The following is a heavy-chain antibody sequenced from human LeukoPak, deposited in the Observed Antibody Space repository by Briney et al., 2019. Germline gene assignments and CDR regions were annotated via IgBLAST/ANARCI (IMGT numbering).Heavy chain of an antibody. J-gene: IGHJ4*02. CDR1: GYTFTGYY. CDR3: ARDLTRIAAAGTGY. CDR2: INPNSGGT. V-gene: IGHV1-2*06. D-gene: IGHD6-13*01. Sequence: ASVKVSCKASGYTFTGYYVHWVRQAPGQGLEWMGRINPNSGGTNYAQKFQGRVTMTRDTSISTAYMELSRLRSDDTAVYYCARDLTRIAAAGTGYWGQGTLVTVSS.